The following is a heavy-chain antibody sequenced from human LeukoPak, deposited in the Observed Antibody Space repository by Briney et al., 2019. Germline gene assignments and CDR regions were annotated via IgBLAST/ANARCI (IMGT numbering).Heavy chain of an antibody. J-gene: IGHJ4*02. Sequence: PSETLSLTSTVSGGSISSYYWSWIRQPPGKGLEWIGYIYYSGSTNYNPSLKSRVTMSVDTSKNQFSLKLSSVTAADTAVYYCARNPRGLKYYFDYWGQGTLVTVSS. CDR3: ARNPRGLKYYFDY. D-gene: IGHD3/OR15-3a*01. CDR2: IYYSGST. V-gene: IGHV4-59*12. CDR1: GGSISSYY.